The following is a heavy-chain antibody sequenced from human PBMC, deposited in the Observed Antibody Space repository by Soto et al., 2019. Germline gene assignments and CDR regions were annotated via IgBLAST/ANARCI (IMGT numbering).Heavy chain of an antibody. V-gene: IGHV3-23*01. Sequence: EVQLLESGGGLVQPGGSLRLSLVVSGFTFGGYALSWVRQAPGKGPEWVAILGGNGFITYYADSVKGRFTISGDKSKSTLCLQMNSLRADDTGVYYCAKALRPSLNFFYYMDVWGRGTSVTVSS. J-gene: IGHJ6*03. D-gene: IGHD2-2*01. CDR3: AKALRPSLNFFYYMDV. CDR1: GFTFGGYA. CDR2: LGGNGFIT.